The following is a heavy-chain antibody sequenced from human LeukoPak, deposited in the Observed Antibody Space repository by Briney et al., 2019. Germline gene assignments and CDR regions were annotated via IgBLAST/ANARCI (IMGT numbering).Heavy chain of an antibody. J-gene: IGHJ4*02. CDR1: GFTFSSYS. CDR2: ISSSSSYI. CDR3: ARESVLMVYAIDY. V-gene: IGHV3-21*01. Sequence: PGGSLRLSCAASGFTFSSYSMNWVRQAPGKGLEWVSSISSSSSYIYYADSVKGRFTISRENAKNSLYLKMNSLRAEDTAVYYCARESVLMVYAIDYLRRATLVAVSS. D-gene: IGHD2-8*01.